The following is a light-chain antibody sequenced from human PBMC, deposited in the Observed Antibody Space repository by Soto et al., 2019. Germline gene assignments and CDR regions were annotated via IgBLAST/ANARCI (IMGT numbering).Light chain of an antibody. CDR2: DVT. Sequence: QSALTQPASVSGSPGQSITISCTGTSSDVGGYNYVSWYQHHPGKAPKLIIYDVTNRPSGVSNPFSGSKSGNTASLTISGLQPEDEADYYCSSYTTSNTRQIVFGTVIKLTVL. CDR1: SSDVGGYNY. V-gene: IGLV2-14*03. CDR3: SSYTTSNTRQIV. J-gene: IGLJ1*01.